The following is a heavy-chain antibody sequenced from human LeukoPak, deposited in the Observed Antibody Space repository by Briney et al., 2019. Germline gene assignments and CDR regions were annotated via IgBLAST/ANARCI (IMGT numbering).Heavy chain of an antibody. V-gene: IGHV3-23*01. CDR2: ISGSGDNT. CDR3: ARDRSCTGGSCYMDV. Sequence: GGSLRLSCAASGFTVSSNYMSWVRQAPGKGLEWVSGISGSGDNTNYADSVKGRFTISRDNSKNTLSLQMSSLRVEDTAVYYCARDRSCTGGSCYMDVWGRGTTVTVSS. D-gene: IGHD2-15*01. J-gene: IGHJ6*03. CDR1: GFTVSSNY.